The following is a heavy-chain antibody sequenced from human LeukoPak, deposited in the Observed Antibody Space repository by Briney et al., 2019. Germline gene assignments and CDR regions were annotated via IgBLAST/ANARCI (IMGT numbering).Heavy chain of an antibody. CDR3: ARDAAPDPESSSTSCLTCYYYYYGMDV. V-gene: IGHV3-23*01. CDR2: ISGSGGST. J-gene: IGHJ6*02. D-gene: IGHD2-2*01. CDR1: GFTFSSYA. Sequence: QSGGSLRLSCAASGFTFSSYAMSWVRQAPGKGLEWVSAISGSGGSTYYADSVKGRFTISRDNAKNSLYLQMNSLRAEDTAVYYCARDAAPDPESSSTSCLTCYYYYYGMDVWGQGTTVTVSS.